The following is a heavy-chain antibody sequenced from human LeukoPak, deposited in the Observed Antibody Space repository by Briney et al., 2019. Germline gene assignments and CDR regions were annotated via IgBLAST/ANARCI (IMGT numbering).Heavy chain of an antibody. J-gene: IGHJ6*03. D-gene: IGHD2/OR15-2a*01. CDR1: GFTDSSYY. V-gene: IGHV3-53*01. CDR3: ERGTLLNNYYYMDV. Sequence: PGGSLRLSCAASGFTDSSYYMSWVRQAPGKGVEWVSVIYSGGSTYYADSVKGRFTISRDNSKNTLYLQMNSLRAEDTAVYYCERGTLLNNYYYMDVWGKGTTVTVSS. CDR2: IYSGGST.